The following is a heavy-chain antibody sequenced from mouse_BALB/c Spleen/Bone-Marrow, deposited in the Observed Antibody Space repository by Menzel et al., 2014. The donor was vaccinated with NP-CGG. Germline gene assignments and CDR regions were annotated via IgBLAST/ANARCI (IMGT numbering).Heavy chain of an antibody. CDR1: GYSFTGYT. J-gene: IGHJ4*01. Sequence: VHVKQSGPELVKPGASLKISCRASGYSFTGYTMNWVKPSHGKSLEWIGLINPYNGGTTYNQKFKGKATLTVDKSSSTAYMELLSLTSEDSAVCYCARGITTGMDYWGQGTSVTVSS. CDR3: ARGITTGMDY. D-gene: IGHD1-1*01. CDR2: INPYNGGT. V-gene: IGHV1-18*01.